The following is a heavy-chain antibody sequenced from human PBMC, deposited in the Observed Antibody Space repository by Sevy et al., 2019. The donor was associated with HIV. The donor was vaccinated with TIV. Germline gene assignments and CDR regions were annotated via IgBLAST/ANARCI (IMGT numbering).Heavy chain of an antibody. CDR2: MSHGDSDP. D-gene: IGHD6-19*01. CDR1: AYTFTTHW. CDR3: ARLDSYSIGWSPRYYFDY. J-gene: IGHJ4*02. V-gene: IGHV5-51*01. Sequence: GESLKISCKGSAYTFTTHWIGWVRQMPGKGLEWMGIMSHGDSDPRYSRSFQGQVTMSVDKSVSTAYLQWHSLETSDTAIYYCARLDSYSIGWSPRYYFDYWGQGTLVTVSS.